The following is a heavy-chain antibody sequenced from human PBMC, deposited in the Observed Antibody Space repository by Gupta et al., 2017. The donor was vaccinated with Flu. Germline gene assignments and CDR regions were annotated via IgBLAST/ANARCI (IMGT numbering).Heavy chain of an antibody. CDR3: AGYEAADDNAFDN. D-gene: IGHD2-2*03. CDR2: ICSHGTEY. V-gene: IGHV3-33*01. J-gene: IGHJ4*02. CDR1: GFTFSSFG. Sequence: QVRLVESGGGVVQPGGSLSLYCAASGFTFSSFGMHWVRQAPGKGLEWVAVICSHGTEYKYADSIQGRFTISRDNSKNTLYLEMSRLSAEDTAVYDCAGYEAADDNAFDNWGQGTLVTVSS.